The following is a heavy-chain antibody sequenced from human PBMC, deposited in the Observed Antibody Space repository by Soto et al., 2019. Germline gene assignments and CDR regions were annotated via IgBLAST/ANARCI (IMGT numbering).Heavy chain of an antibody. J-gene: IGHJ6*02. Sequence: GGSLRLSCAASGFTFSSYAMSWVRQAPGKGLEWVSGISGSGGSTYYADSVKGRFTISRDNSKNTLYLQMNSLRAEDTAEYYCAKVFNRYGVLYNSGSGDVWGQGTTVTVSS. D-gene: IGHD6-19*01. V-gene: IGHV3-23*01. CDR1: GFTFSSYA. CDR2: ISGSGGST. CDR3: AKVFNRYGVLYNSGSGDV.